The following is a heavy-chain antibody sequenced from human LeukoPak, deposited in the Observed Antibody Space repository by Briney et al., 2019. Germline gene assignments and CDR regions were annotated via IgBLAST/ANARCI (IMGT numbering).Heavy chain of an antibody. D-gene: IGHD3-22*01. J-gene: IGHJ4*02. Sequence: NASETLSLTCTVSGDSITSDYWSWIRRPAGKGLEWVGRIYSTGSTNYNPSLKSRVTMSIDTSKSQFSLKVNSMTAADTAVYYCARGPTNDSSGRMNYFDYWGQGALVTVSS. CDR3: ARGPTNDSSGRMNYFDY. V-gene: IGHV4-4*07. CDR1: GDSITSDY. CDR2: IYSTGST.